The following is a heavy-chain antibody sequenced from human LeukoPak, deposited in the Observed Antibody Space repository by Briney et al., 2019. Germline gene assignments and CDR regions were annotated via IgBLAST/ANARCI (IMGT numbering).Heavy chain of an antibody. V-gene: IGHV1-18*01. CDR2: ISAYNSNK. J-gene: IGHJ6*02. CDR1: GYTFTNYG. Sequence: GASVKVSCKTSGYTFTNYGMHWVRQAPGQGLEWVAWISAYNSNKNSAEKFQGRVTMTIDTSTSTAYMELRSLKSDDTAVYYCVRHIKPAGPWDGMDVWGQGTTVIVSS. D-gene: IGHD1-26*01. CDR3: VRHIKPAGPWDGMDV.